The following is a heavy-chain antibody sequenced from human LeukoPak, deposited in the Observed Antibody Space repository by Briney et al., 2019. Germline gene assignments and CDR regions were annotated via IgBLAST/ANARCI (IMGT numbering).Heavy chain of an antibody. CDR3: ARLGYFGVGGFDI. Sequence: SETLSLTCTVSGGSISSSSFYWGWIRQPPGKGLEWIGSIYYSGSTYYNPSLKSRVTISVDMSKNQFSLKLSSVTAADTAVYYCARLGYFGVGGFDIWGQGTMVIVSS. J-gene: IGHJ3*02. V-gene: IGHV4-39*01. CDR2: IYYSGST. D-gene: IGHD3-22*01. CDR1: GGSISSSSFY.